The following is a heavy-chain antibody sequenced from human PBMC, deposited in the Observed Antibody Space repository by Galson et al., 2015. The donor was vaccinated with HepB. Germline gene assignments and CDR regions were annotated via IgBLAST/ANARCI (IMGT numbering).Heavy chain of an antibody. CDR2: ISPNNGYT. V-gene: IGHV1-8*01. CDR3: ARGPSSYDILTGYYTAHYSDY. D-gene: IGHD3-9*01. CDR1: GYTFSNYD. J-gene: IGHJ4*02. Sequence: SVKVSCKASGYTFSNYDIKWVRQAPGKGLEWMGWISPNNGYTGYVQKFPGRVTMTRNTAISTAYMELTSLTSEDTAVYFCARGPSSYDILTGYYTAHYSDYWGQGTLVTVSS.